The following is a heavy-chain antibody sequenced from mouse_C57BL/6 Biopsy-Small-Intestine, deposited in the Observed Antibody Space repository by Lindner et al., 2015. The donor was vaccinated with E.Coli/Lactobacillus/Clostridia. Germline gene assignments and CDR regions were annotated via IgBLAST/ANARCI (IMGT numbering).Heavy chain of an antibody. J-gene: IGHJ2*01. V-gene: IGHV1-14*01. Sequence: LQESGPEPVKPGASVKMSCKASGYTFTSYVMHWVKQKPGQGLEWIGYINPYNDGTKYNEKFKGKATLTSDKSSSTAYMELSSLTSEDSAVYYCARDGYGDYLYFDYWGQGTTLTVSS. CDR1: GYTFTSYV. D-gene: IGHD2-13*01. CDR3: ARDGYGDYLYFDY. CDR2: INPYNDGT.